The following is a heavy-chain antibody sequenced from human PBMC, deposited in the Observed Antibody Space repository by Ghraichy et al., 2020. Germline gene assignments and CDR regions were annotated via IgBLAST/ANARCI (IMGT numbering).Heavy chain of an antibody. D-gene: IGHD6-19*01. Sequence: SQTLSLTCTVSGGSIRSFYWSWIRQPPGKGLEWIAYIHSSGTTNYNPSLKSRVIISVDTPKNQFSLRLSAVTAADTAVYFCARHSGTTVAGTSISSYHMDVWGIGTTVTVSS. J-gene: IGHJ6*03. CDR1: GGSIRSFY. CDR3: ARHSGTTVAGTSISSYHMDV. CDR2: IHSSGTT. V-gene: IGHV4-59*01.